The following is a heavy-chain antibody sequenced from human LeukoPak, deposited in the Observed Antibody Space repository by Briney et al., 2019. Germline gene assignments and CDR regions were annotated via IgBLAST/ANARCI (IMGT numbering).Heavy chain of an antibody. Sequence: PGGSLRLSCAASGFTFSTYWMSWVRQAPGKGLEWVANIKSDGSDKYYVDSVKGRFTISKDNAKSSLYLQMNSLRAEDTAVYYCASHSYYRLDYWGQGILVTVSS. CDR3: ASHSYYRLDY. D-gene: IGHD3-10*01. CDR2: IKSDGSDK. CDR1: GFTFSTYW. V-gene: IGHV3-7*01. J-gene: IGHJ4*02.